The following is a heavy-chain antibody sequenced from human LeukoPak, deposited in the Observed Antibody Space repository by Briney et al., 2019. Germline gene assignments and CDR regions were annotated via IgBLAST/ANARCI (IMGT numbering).Heavy chain of an antibody. Sequence: PSQTLSLTCAVSGGSISSGGYSWGWIRQPPGKGLEWIGYIYHSGSTYQNPSLKSRVTISVDRSKNLFSLELNSVTAADTAVYYCARTVPMALTKQVENWFDPWGQGTLVTVSS. CDR1: GGSISSGGYS. J-gene: IGHJ5*02. CDR2: IYHSGST. V-gene: IGHV4-30-2*01. CDR3: ARTVPMALTKQVENWFDP. D-gene: IGHD2-8*01.